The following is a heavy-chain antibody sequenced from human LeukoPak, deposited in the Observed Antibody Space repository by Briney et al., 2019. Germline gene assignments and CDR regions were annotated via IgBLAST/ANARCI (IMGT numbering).Heavy chain of an antibody. D-gene: IGHD1-26*01. CDR3: ARSYSGSLNWFDP. CDR1: GFTVSTNY. CDR2: IYSGGTT. Sequence: GGSLRLSCAASGFTVSTNYMNWVRQAPGKGLEWVSVIYSGGTTYYADSVKGRFTISRDNSKNTVDLQMNSLRAEDTAVYYCARSYSGSLNWFDPWGQGTLVTVSS. V-gene: IGHV3-53*01. J-gene: IGHJ5*02.